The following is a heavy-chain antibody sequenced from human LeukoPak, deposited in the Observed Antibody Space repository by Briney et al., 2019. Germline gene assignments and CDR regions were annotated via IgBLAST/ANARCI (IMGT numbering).Heavy chain of an antibody. CDR3: ARDPPTVVTDWYFDL. J-gene: IGHJ2*01. V-gene: IGHV1-18*01. CDR2: ISAYNGNT. D-gene: IGHD4-23*01. Sequence: ASVKVSCKASGYTFTSYGISWVRQAPGQGPEWMGWISAYNGNTNYAQKLQGRVTMTTDTSTSTAYMELRSLRSDDTAVYYCARDPPTVVTDWYFDLWGRGTLVTVSS. CDR1: GYTFTSYG.